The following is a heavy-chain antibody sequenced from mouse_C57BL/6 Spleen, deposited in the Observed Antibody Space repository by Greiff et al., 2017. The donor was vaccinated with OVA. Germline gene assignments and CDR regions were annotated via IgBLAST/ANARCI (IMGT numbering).Heavy chain of an antibody. D-gene: IGHD1-1*01. V-gene: IGHV6-6*01. J-gene: IGHJ2*01. Sequence: EVQGVESGGGLVQPGGSMKLSCAASGFTFSDAWMDWVRQSPEKGLEWVAEIRNKANNHATYYAESVKGRFTISRDDSKSSVYLQMNSLRAEDTGIYYCTRAPTTRYFDYWGQGTTLTVSS. CDR3: TRAPTTRYFDY. CDR1: GFTFSDAW. CDR2: IRNKANNHAT.